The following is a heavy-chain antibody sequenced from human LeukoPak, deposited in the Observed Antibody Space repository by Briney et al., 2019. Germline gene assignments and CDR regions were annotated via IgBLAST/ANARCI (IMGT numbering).Heavy chain of an antibody. CDR3: AAAPAYYYDSSGYQPHDAFDI. D-gene: IGHD3-22*01. CDR1: GGSISSSSYY. J-gene: IGHJ3*02. V-gene: IGHV4-39*01. Sequence: PSETLSLTCTVSGGSISSSSYYWGRIRQPPGKGLEWIGSIYYSGSTYYNPSLKSRVTISVDTSKNQFSLKLSSVTAADTAVYYCAAAPAYYYDSSGYQPHDAFDIWGQGTMVTVSS. CDR2: IYYSGST.